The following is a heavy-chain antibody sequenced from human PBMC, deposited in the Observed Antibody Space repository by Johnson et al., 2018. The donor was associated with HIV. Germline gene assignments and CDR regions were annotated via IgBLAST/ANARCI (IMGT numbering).Heavy chain of an antibody. CDR2: ISYDGSNK. CDR3: AKLIPSYDLPPDAFDI. Sequence: QVQVVESGGSVVRPGGSLRLSCAASGFTFSSYAMHWVRQAPGKGLEWVAVISYDGSNKYYADSVKGRFTISRDNSKNTLYLQMNSLRTEDTAVFYCAKLIPSYDLPPDAFDIWGQGTMVTVSS. J-gene: IGHJ3*02. CDR1: GFTFSSYA. V-gene: IGHV3-30*04. D-gene: IGHD5-18*01.